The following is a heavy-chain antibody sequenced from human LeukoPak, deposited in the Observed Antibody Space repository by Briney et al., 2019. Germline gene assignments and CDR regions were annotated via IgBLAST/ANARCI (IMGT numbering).Heavy chain of an antibody. CDR2: IYSGGST. V-gene: IGHV3-53*01. D-gene: IGHD3-16*01. Sequence: GGSLRLSCAASGFTVSNNYMSWVRQAPGKGLEWVSVIYSGGSTYYTDSVKGRFTISRDTSKNTLYLQMNSLRAEDTAVYYCATQGVFSHGGYWGQGTLVTVSS. CDR3: ATQGVFSHGGY. J-gene: IGHJ4*02. CDR1: GFTVSNNY.